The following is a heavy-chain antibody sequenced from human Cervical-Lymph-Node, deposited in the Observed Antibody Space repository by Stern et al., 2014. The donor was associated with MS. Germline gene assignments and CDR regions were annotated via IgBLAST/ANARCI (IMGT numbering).Heavy chain of an antibody. D-gene: IGHD5-12*01. CDR2: IWYDGSNK. Sequence: VQLVESGGGVVQPGRSLRLSCAASGFTFSSYGMHWVRQAPGKGLEWVAVIWYDGSNKYYADSVKGRFTISRDNSKNTLYLQMNSLRAEDTAVYYCARGGGSSSGYDYGYYFDYWGQGTLVTVSS. CDR3: ARGGGSSSGYDYGYYFDY. J-gene: IGHJ4*02. V-gene: IGHV3-33*01. CDR1: GFTFSSYG.